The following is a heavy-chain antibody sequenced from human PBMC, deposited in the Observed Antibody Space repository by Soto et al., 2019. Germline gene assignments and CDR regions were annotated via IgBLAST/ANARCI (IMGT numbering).Heavy chain of an antibody. Sequence: QVQLVESGGGVVQPGRSLRLSCAASGFTFSSYAMHWVRQAPGKGLEWVAVISYDGSNKYYADSVKGRFTISRDNSKNALDQQRNSLRAEDTAVYDWARGRSGWGSLDYWGQGTLVTVSS. CDR1: GFTFSSYA. J-gene: IGHJ4*02. CDR2: ISYDGSNK. D-gene: IGHD6-19*01. CDR3: ARGRSGWGSLDY. V-gene: IGHV3-30-3*01.